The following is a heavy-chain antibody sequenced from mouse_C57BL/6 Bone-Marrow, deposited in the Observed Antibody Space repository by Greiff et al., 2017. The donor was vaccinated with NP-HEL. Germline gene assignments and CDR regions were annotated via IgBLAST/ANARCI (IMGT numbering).Heavy chain of an antibody. CDR2: IYPGDGDT. V-gene: IGHV1-80*01. CDR1: GYAFSSYW. Sequence: QVQLQQSGAELVKPGASVKISCKASGYAFSSYWMNWVKQRPGKGLEWIGQIYPGDGDTNYNGKFKGKATLTAAKSSSTAYMQRSSLTSEDSAVYFCARYYGSSYYFDYWGQGTTLTVSS. D-gene: IGHD1-1*01. J-gene: IGHJ2*01. CDR3: ARYYGSSYYFDY.